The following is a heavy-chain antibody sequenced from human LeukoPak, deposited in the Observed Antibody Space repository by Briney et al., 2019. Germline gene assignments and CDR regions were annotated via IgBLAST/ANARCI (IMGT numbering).Heavy chain of an antibody. CDR1: GGSISSYY. D-gene: IGHD2-2*01. V-gene: IGHV4-59*01. J-gene: IGHJ2*01. Sequence: SETLSLTCTVSGGSISSYYWSWIRQPPGKRLEWIGYIYYSGSTNYNPSLKSRVTISVDTSKNQFSLKLSSVTAADTAVYYCARAGSTSSPPNLWGRGTLVTVSS. CDR3: ARAGSTSSPPNL. CDR2: IYYSGST.